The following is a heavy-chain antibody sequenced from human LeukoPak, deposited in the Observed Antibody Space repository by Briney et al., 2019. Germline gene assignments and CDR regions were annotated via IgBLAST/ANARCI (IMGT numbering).Heavy chain of an antibody. CDR1: GYTLTELS. D-gene: IGHD3-22*01. Sequence: ASVKVSCKVSGYTLTELSMHWVRQAPGKGLEWMGGFDPEDGETIYAQKFQGRVTMTEDTSTDTAYMELSSLRSEDTAVYYCARGGYYYDSSGYYLSGYWGQGTLVTVSS. J-gene: IGHJ4*02. CDR2: FDPEDGET. V-gene: IGHV1-24*01. CDR3: ARGGYYYDSSGYYLSGY.